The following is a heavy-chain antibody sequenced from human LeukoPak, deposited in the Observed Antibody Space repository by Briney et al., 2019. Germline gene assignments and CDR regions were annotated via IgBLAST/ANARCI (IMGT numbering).Heavy chain of an antibody. Sequence: GGSLRLSCAASGFTFDDYGMSWVRQAPGKGLEWVSGINWNGGSTGYADSVKGRFTISRDNAKNSLYLQMDSLRAEDTAVYYCAKAVNYYYYGMDVWGQGTTVTVSS. CDR1: GFTFDDYG. D-gene: IGHD4-11*01. CDR3: AKAVNYYYYGMDV. J-gene: IGHJ6*02. V-gene: IGHV3-20*04. CDR2: INWNGGST.